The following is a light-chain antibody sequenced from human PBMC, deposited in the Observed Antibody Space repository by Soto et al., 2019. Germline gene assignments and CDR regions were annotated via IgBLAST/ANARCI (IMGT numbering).Light chain of an antibody. CDR2: NVY. CDR3: SAYTVSRTYV. Sequence: QSVLTQPASVSGSPGQSITISCTGTSSDVGAYNFVSWHQQHPGKAPKLMIYNVYDRPSGISYRFSGSKSGNTASLTSSGLQGEDEADYYCSAYTVSRTYVFGPGTKVTVL. V-gene: IGLV2-14*03. J-gene: IGLJ1*01. CDR1: SSDVGAYNF.